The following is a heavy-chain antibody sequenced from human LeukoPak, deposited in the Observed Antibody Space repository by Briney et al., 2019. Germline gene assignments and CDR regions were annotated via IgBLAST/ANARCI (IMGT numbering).Heavy chain of an antibody. CDR3: ARGGTYDSSGYYPENFDY. Sequence: SETLSLTCTVSGGSISSYYWSWIRQPPGKGLEWIRYIYYSGSTNYNPSLKSRVTISVDTSKNQFSLKLSSVTAADTAVYYCARGGTYDSSGYYPENFDYWGQGTLVTVPS. CDR1: GGSISSYY. V-gene: IGHV4-59*12. CDR2: IYYSGST. D-gene: IGHD3-22*01. J-gene: IGHJ4*02.